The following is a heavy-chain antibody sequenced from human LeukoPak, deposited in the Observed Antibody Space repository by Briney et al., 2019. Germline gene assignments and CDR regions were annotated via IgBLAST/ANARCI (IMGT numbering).Heavy chain of an antibody. J-gene: IGHJ6*02. CDR3: AREFGGYDFFYYYYYGMDV. V-gene: IGHV1-18*01. Sequence: GSSVKVSCKASGYTFTSYGISWVRQAPGQGLEWMGWISAYNGNTNYAQKLQGRVTMTTDTSTSTAYMELRSLRSGDTAVYYCAREFGGYDFFYYYYYGMDVWGQGTTVTVSS. CDR1: GYTFTSYG. D-gene: IGHD3-3*01. CDR2: ISAYNGNT.